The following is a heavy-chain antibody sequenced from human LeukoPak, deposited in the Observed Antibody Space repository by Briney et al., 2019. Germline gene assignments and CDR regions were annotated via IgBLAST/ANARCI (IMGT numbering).Heavy chain of an antibody. CDR1: GGSFSGYY. CDR2: IYYSGST. D-gene: IGHD4-17*01. V-gene: IGHV4-59*08. CDR3: ARLSVTTSPWFDP. J-gene: IGHJ5*02. Sequence: SETLSLTCAVYGGSFSGYYWSWIRQPPGKGLEWIGYIYYSGSTNYNPSLKSRVTISVDTSKNQFSLKLSSVTAADTAVYYCARLSVTTSPWFDPWGQGTLVTVSS.